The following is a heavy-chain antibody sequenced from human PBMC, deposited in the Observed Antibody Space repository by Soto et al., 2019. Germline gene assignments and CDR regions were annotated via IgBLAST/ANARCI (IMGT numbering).Heavy chain of an antibody. Sequence: GGSLRLSCSASGFTSNSYAMHWVRQAPGKGLEFVSAISSYGADTYYADSVKGRFAISRDNSKNTLYLQMSSLRAEDTALYYCVEEGYMRSDWYGQFDYWGQGALVTVSS. CDR1: GFTSNSYA. CDR3: VEEGYMRSDWYGQFDY. D-gene: IGHD6-19*01. J-gene: IGHJ4*02. CDR2: ISSYGADT. V-gene: IGHV3-64D*06.